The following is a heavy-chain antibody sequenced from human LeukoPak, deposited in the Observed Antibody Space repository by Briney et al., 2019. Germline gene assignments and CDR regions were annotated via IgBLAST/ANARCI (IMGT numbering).Heavy chain of an antibody. V-gene: IGHV1-46*01. D-gene: IGHD3-3*01. J-gene: IGHJ6*03. Sequence: ASVKVSCKASGYTFTSYYMHWVRQAPGQGLEWMGIINPSGGSTSYAQKFQGRVTMTRDMPTSTVYMELSSLRSEDTAAYYCARSYYDFWSGPPGYYYYMDVWGKGTTVTVSS. CDR3: ARSYYDFWSGPPGYYYYMDV. CDR1: GYTFTSYY. CDR2: INPSGGST.